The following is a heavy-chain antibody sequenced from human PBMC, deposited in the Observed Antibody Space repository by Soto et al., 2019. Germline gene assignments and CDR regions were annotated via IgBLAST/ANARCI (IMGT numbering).Heavy chain of an antibody. V-gene: IGHV1-18*01. CDR2: TSAYHGNT. J-gene: IGHJ4*02. CDR1: GYTFTSYG. D-gene: IGHD4-17*01. CDR3: ARDTTVTTIDY. Sequence: QVQLVQSGAEVKKPGASVKVACKASGYTFTSYGISGVRQAPGQGLEWMGWTSAYHGNTNYSQQLQGSVTMTTDTSTSTAYMELRSLRSDDTAVYYCARDTTVTTIDYWCQGTLVTVSS.